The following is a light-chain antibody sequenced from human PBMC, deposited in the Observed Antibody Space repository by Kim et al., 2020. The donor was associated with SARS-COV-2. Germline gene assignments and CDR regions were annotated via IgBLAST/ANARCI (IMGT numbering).Light chain of an antibody. J-gene: IGKJ4*01. CDR1: QGIRND. V-gene: IGKV1-6*01. CDR3: LQDYDYPLT. CDR2: ATS. Sequence: AIQMTQSPSSLSASVGDRVTITCRASQGIRNDLGWYQQKPGRAPNLLIYATSTLQSGVPSRFSGSGSGTDFTLIISSLQPEDVATYYCLQDYDYPLTFGGGTKVDIK.